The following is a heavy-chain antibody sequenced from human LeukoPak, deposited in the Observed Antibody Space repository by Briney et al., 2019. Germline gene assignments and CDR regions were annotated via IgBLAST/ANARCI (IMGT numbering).Heavy chain of an antibody. CDR1: GGSISSYY. V-gene: IGHV4-59*01. Sequence: PSETLSLTCTVSGGSISSYYWNWIRQPPGKGLESIGHIYNSGSTNYNPSLKSRVTISVDTSKNQFSLKLSSVTAADTAVYYCVKDGSGSYYNWFDPWGQGTLVTVSS. CDR2: IYNSGST. CDR3: VKDGSGSYYNWFDP. D-gene: IGHD1-26*01. J-gene: IGHJ5*02.